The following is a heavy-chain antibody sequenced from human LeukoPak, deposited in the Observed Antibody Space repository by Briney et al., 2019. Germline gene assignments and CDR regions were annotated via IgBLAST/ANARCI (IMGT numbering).Heavy chain of an antibody. CDR1: RLIGTSCA. CDR3: AKTYGHFDD. CDR2: ITSGSSYI. D-gene: IGHD4-17*01. V-gene: IGHV3-21*01. Sequence: SRLIGTSCAGNGVRPRRAPGLEWVSSITSGSSYIYYADSVKGRFTISRDNAKNSLYLQMTSLRVEDTAVYYCAKTYGHFDDWGQGTLVTVSS. J-gene: IGHJ4*02.